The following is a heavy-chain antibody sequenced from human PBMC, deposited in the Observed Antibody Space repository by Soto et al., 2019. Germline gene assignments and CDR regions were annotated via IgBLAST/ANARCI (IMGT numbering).Heavy chain of an antibody. CDR1: GGSISSYY. D-gene: IGHD6-13*01. CDR3: ARERAVEAGTDYYYYYGMDV. Sequence: SETLSLTCTVSGGSISSYYWSRIRQPPGKGLEWIGYIYYSGSTNYNPSLKSRVTISVDTSKNQFSLKLSSVTAADTAVYYCARERAVEAGTDYYYYYGMDVWGQGTTVTVSS. CDR2: IYYSGST. J-gene: IGHJ6*02. V-gene: IGHV4-59*01.